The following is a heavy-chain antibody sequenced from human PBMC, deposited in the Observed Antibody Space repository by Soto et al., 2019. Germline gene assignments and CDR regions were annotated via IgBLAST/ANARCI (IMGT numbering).Heavy chain of an antibody. J-gene: IGHJ4*02. Sequence: EVQLVESGGGLVQPGRSLRLSCAASGFTFDDYAMYWVRQAPGKGLEWVSGISWNSGSIGYADSVKGRFTISRDNAKNSLYLQMNSLRAEDTALYYCAKGYDFWSGTIDYWGQGTLVTVSS. D-gene: IGHD3-3*01. V-gene: IGHV3-9*01. CDR3: AKGYDFWSGTIDY. CDR1: GFTFDDYA. CDR2: ISWNSGSI.